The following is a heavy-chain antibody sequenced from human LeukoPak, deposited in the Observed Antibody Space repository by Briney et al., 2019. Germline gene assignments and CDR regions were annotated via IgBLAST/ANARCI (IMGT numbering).Heavy chain of an antibody. J-gene: IGHJ5*02. CDR1: GYTFTSYG. D-gene: IGHD4-17*01. Sequence: ASVKVSCKASGYTFTSYGISWVRQAPGQGLEWMGWISAYNGNTNYAQKLQGRVTMTTDTSTSTAYMELRSLRSDDTAVYYRARSEDYGGPFDPWGQGTLVTVSS. CDR2: ISAYNGNT. V-gene: IGHV1-18*01. CDR3: ARSEDYGGPFDP.